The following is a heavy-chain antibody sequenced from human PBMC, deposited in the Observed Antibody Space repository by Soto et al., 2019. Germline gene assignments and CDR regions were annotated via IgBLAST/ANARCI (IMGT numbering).Heavy chain of an antibody. CDR3: VKHQVSLVRGISPFDS. CDR1: GFTFNSND. V-gene: IGHV3-23*01. Sequence: EVQLLESGGGLVQPGGALRLSCAVSGFTFNSNDMTRVRQAPGKGLEWVSTISSSGAFTYHADSVRGRLTISRDNSKNTVYLQMNSLRAEDTAVYYCVKHQVSLVRGISPFDSWGQGALVTVSS. J-gene: IGHJ4*02. D-gene: IGHD3-10*01. CDR2: ISSSGAFT.